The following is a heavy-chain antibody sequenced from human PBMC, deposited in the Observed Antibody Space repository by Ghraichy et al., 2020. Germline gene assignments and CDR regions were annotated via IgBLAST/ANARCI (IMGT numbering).Heavy chain of an antibody. CDR2: IKSKTDGGTT. CDR3: TTVGSSWYGYYYYYMDV. Sequence: GGSPRLSCAASGFTFSNAWMSWVRQAPGKGLEWVGRIKSKTDGGTTDYAAPVKGRFTISRDDSKNTLYLQMNSLKTEDTAVYYCTTVGSSWYGYYYYYMDVWGKGTTVTVSS. J-gene: IGHJ6*03. V-gene: IGHV3-15*01. D-gene: IGHD6-13*01. CDR1: GFTFSNAW.